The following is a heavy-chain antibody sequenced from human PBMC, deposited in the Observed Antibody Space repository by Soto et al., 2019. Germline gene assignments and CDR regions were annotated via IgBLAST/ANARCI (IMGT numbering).Heavy chain of an antibody. Sequence: PSETLSLTCAVYGGSFSGYYWSWIRQPPGKGLEWIGEINHSGSTNYNPSLKSRVTISVDPSKNQFSLKLSSVTAADTAVYYCARGRRDFLVVQAAKGHYYYYYYMDVGGKGTTVTVSS. CDR2: INHSGST. J-gene: IGHJ6*03. CDR1: GGSFSGYY. CDR3: ARGRRDFLVVQAAKGHYYYYYYMDV. D-gene: IGHD2-2*01. V-gene: IGHV4-34*01.